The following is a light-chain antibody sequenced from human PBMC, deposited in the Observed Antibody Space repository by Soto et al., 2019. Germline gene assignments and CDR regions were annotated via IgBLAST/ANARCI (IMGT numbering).Light chain of an antibody. J-gene: IGKJ1*01. CDR2: GAS. V-gene: IGKV3-15*01. CDR3: QQYNNWPQT. CDR1: QSVSSN. Sequence: EIVLTQSPGTLSLSPGERVTLSCRASQSVSSNLAWYQQKPGQAPRLLIYGASKRAVGLPARFSGSGSGTEFTLTITSLQSEDFAVYYCQQYNNWPQTFGQGTKVDI.